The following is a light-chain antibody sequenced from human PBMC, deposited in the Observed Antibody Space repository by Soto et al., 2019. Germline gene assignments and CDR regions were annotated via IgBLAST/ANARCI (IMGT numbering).Light chain of an antibody. V-gene: IGKV3-15*01. CDR3: QQSNNWPWT. CDR2: DAS. CDR1: HRVNTY. Sequence: EILMTQSPATLSVSPGEGATLSCRASHRVNTYLAWYQQRPGQAPRLLIYDASTRATGIPARFSGSGSGTEFTLTISSLQSEDFAVYYCQQSNNWPWTFGQGTKVDIK. J-gene: IGKJ1*01.